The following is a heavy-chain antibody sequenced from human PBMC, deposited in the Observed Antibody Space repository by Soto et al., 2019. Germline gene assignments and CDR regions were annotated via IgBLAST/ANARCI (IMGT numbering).Heavy chain of an antibody. Sequence: GESLKISCKGSGYSFTSYWINWVRQMPGKGLEWMGRIDPSDSYTNYSPSFQGHVTISADKSISTAYLQWSSLKASDTAMYYCARRCGGSCSTEGMDVWGQGTTVTVSS. J-gene: IGHJ6*02. CDR2: IDPSDSYT. D-gene: IGHD2-15*01. CDR1: GYSFTSYW. CDR3: ARRCGGSCSTEGMDV. V-gene: IGHV5-10-1*01.